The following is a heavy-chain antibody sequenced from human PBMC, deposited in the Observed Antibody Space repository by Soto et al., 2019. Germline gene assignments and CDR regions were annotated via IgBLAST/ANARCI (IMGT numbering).Heavy chain of an antibody. CDR1: GGSFSGYY. Sequence: SETLSLTCAVYGGSFSGYYWSWIRQPPGKGLEWIGEINHSGSTNYNPSLKSRVTISVDTSKNQFSLKRSSVTAADTAGYYCARGARDSLGYCSGGSCYKNLYYYYYMDVWGKGTTVTVSS. V-gene: IGHV4-34*01. D-gene: IGHD2-15*01. CDR3: ARGARDSLGYCSGGSCYKNLYYYYYMDV. CDR2: INHSGST. J-gene: IGHJ6*03.